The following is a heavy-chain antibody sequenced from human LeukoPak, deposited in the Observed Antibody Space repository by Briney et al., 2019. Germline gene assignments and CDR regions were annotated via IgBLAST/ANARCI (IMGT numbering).Heavy chain of an antibody. CDR2: INHSGST. CDR1: GGSISSYY. J-gene: IGHJ4*02. CDR3: ARGHIWSGYYTAGY. Sequence: SETLSLTCTVSGGSISSYYWSWIRQPPGKGLEWIGEINHSGSTNYNPSLKSRVTISVDTSKNQFSLKLSSVTAADTAVYYCARGHIWSGYYTAGYWGQGTLVTVSS. D-gene: IGHD3-3*01. V-gene: IGHV4-34*01.